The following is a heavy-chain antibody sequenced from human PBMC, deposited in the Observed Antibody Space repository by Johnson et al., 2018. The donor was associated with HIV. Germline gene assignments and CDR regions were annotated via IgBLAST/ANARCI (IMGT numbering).Heavy chain of an antibody. V-gene: IGHV3-53*01. J-gene: IGHJ3*02. CDR2: IYSGRSI. CDR3: ARAEGDYYDSGGWGPDAFDI. Sequence: VQLVESGGGLIQPGGSLRLSCAASRFLVSSNYMSWVRQAPGKGLEWVPVIYSGRSIYYADSVKGRFTISRENSKNTLYLQMNSLSAEDTAVYYCARAEGDYYDSGGWGPDAFDIWGQGTMVTVSS. CDR1: RFLVSSNY. D-gene: IGHD3-22*01.